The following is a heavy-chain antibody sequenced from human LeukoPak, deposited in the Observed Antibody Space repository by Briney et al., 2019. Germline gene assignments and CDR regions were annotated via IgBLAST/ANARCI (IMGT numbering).Heavy chain of an antibody. CDR3: ARRGYYDSSGYDY. CDR2: ISGGSSDI. Sequence: GGSLRLSSAASGFTFSSYSMNWVRQAPGRGLEWVSSISGGSSDIYYADSVKGRFTISRDNAKKSLYLQMISLRAEDTAIYYCARRGYYDSSGYDYWGQGTLVTVSS. V-gene: IGHV3-21*01. CDR1: GFTFSSYS. J-gene: IGHJ4*02. D-gene: IGHD3-22*01.